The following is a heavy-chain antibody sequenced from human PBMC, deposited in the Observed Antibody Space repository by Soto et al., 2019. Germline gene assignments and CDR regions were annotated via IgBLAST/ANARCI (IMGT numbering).Heavy chain of an antibody. CDR1: GFTFSSYA. Sequence: SLRLSCAASGFTFSSYAMHWVRQAPGKGLEWVAVISYDGSNKYYADSVKGRFTISRDNSKNTLYLQMNSLRAEDTAVYYCARAMVRGVLWAYATDYYYGMDVWGQGTTVTVSS. CDR3: ARAMVRGVLWAYATDYYYGMDV. J-gene: IGHJ6*02. CDR2: ISYDGSNK. V-gene: IGHV3-30-3*01. D-gene: IGHD3-10*01.